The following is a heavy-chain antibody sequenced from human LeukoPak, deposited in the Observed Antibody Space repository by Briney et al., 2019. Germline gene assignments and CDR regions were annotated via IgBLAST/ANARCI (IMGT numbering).Heavy chain of an antibody. CDR1: GLTFNNYW. Sequence: GGSLRLSCAASGLTFNNYWMNWVRQAPGKGLEWVANIKQDGSEKKYVDSVKGQFTISRDNAKKSLYLQMNSLRAEDTAVYYCARRSVAAAEIDYWGQGTLVTVSS. CDR3: ARRSVAAAEIDY. D-gene: IGHD6-13*01. CDR2: IKQDGSEK. V-gene: IGHV3-7*01. J-gene: IGHJ4*02.